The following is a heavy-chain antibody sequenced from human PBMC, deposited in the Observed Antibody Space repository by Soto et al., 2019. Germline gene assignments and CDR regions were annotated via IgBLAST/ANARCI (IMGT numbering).Heavy chain of an antibody. Sequence: SVEVSCKASGGTFSSYSISWVLQAPGQGLEWMGGIIPIFGTANYAQKFQGRVTITADESTSTAYMELSSLRSEDTAVYYCARGQGDIVVVPAAIPGGPYYYGMDVWGQGTTVTVSS. CDR2: IIPIFGTA. D-gene: IGHD2-2*02. CDR1: GGTFSSYS. CDR3: ARGQGDIVVVPAAIPGGPYYYGMDV. J-gene: IGHJ6*02. V-gene: IGHV1-69*13.